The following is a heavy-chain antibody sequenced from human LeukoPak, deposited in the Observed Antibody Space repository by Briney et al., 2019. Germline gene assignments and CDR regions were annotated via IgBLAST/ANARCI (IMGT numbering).Heavy chain of an antibody. V-gene: IGHV3-30*02. CDR1: GFIFSPYG. CDR3: ARRPSSWYFNYYYYMDV. J-gene: IGHJ6*03. Sequence: EGSLRLSCAASGFIFSPYGMHWVRQAPGKGLEWVAYIRFDGTNKYYADSVKGRFTISRDNSKSTLYLQMNSLRAEDTAVYYCARRPSSWYFNYYYYMDVWGKGTTVTISS. D-gene: IGHD6-13*01. CDR2: IRFDGTNK.